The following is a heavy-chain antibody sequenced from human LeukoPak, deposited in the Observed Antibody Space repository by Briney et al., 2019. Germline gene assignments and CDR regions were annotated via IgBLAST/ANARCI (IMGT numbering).Heavy chain of an antibody. CDR3: AREGRYCSSTSCLEAFDI. Sequence: PGGSLRLSCAASGFTVSSNYMSWVRQAPGKGLEWVSVIYSGGSTYYADSVKGRFTISRDNSKNTLYLQMNSLRAEDTAVYYCAREGRYCSSTSCLEAFDIWGQGTMVTVSS. J-gene: IGHJ3*02. CDR2: IYSGGST. CDR1: GFTVSSNY. V-gene: IGHV3-66*02. D-gene: IGHD2-2*01.